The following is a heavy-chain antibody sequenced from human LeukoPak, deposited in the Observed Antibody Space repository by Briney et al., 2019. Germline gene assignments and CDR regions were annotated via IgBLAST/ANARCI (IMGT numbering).Heavy chain of an antibody. D-gene: IGHD1-26*01. Sequence: GSSVKVSCKASGGTFSSYAISWVRQAPGQGLEWMGGIIPIFGTANYAQKFQGRVTITADESTSTAYMELSSLRSEDTAVYYCARDGFVSYNDAFDIWGQGTMVTVSS. J-gene: IGHJ3*02. CDR2: IIPIFGTA. CDR3: ARDGFVSYNDAFDI. V-gene: IGHV1-69*01. CDR1: GGTFSSYA.